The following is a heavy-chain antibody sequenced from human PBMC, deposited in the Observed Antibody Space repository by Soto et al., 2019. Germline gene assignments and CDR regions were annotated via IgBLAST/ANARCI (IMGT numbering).Heavy chain of an antibody. CDR2: IKSKTDGGTT. Sequence: EVQLVESGGGLVTPGGSLRLSCAASGFTFSNAWMSWVRQAPGKGLEWVGRIKSKTDGGTTDYDAPVKGRFTISRDDSNNTLYLQMNSLNTEDTAVDYCTTDSLRVLERRYWCQGTLVTVSS. D-gene: IGHD3-3*01. CDR1: GFTFSNAW. J-gene: IGHJ4*02. V-gene: IGHV3-15*01. CDR3: TTDSLRVLERRY.